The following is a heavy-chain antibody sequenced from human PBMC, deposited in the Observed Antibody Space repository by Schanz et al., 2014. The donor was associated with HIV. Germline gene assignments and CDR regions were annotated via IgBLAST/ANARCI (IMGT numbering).Heavy chain of an antibody. CDR1: GFTLTSYG. CDR3: ARVGYNYGREGYFDY. Sequence: QVQLVESGGGVVQPGRSLRLSCVVAGFTLTSYGMHWVRQAPGKGLEWVAFMSDDGGTKFYGDAAKGRFTISRDKSKXXXFLQMNSLXAEXXXXYYCARVGYNYGREGYFDYWGQGTLVTVSS. V-gene: IGHV3-30*03. J-gene: IGHJ4*02. CDR2: MSDDGGTK. D-gene: IGHD5-18*01.